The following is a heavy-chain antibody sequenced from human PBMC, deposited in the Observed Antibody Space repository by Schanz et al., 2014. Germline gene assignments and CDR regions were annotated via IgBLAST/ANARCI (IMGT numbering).Heavy chain of an antibody. CDR1: GFTFSNYA. CDR3: ARERVPGLKIPAEDYDI. V-gene: IGHV3-30*04. D-gene: IGHD6-19*01. CDR2: ISYDEATT. Sequence: QMHLAESGGGVVQPGRSLRLSCAASGAASGFTFSNYAMHWVRQSPGKGLEWVAVISYDEATTYYAASVKGRFTISRDNSKNTLSLQMNSLRAEDTAVYYCARERVPGLKIPAEDYDIWGQGTEVIVSS. J-gene: IGHJ3*02.